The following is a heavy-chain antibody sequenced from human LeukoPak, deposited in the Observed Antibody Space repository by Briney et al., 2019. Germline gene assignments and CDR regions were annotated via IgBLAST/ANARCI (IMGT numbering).Heavy chain of an antibody. J-gene: IGHJ3*02. CDR2: IDPSDSYI. CDR1: GYSFSNYW. CDR3: ASLFRDDAFDI. V-gene: IGHV5-10-1*01. Sequence: RGESLKNSCKGSGYSFSNYWVCWGRQMPGESLEWMGRIDPSDSYITYSPSFQGHVTISTDKSISTAYLQWSSLKASDTAMYYCASLFRDDAFDIWGQGTMVTVSS.